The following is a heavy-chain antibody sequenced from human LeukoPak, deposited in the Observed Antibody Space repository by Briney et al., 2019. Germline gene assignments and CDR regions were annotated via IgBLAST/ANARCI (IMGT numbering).Heavy chain of an antibody. D-gene: IGHD1-1*01. V-gene: IGHV3-9*01. CDR3: ARGGLIQRHAFDI. CDR1: GFTFDDYA. Sequence: GGSLRLSCAASGFTFDDYAMHWVRQAPGKGLEWVSGISWNSAGIGYADSVKGRFTVSRDNAKNSLYLQMNSLRGEDTALYYCARGGLIQRHAFDIWGQGTMVTVSS. J-gene: IGHJ3*02. CDR2: ISWNSAGI.